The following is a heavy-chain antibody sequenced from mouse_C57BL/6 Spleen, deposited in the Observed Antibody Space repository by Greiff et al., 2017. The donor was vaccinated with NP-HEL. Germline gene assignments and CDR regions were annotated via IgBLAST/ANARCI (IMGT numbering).Heavy chain of an antibody. V-gene: IGHV1-64*01. J-gene: IGHJ2*01. CDR3: AREELLGDFDY. CDR1: GYTFTSYW. D-gene: IGHD4-1*01. CDR2: IHPNSGST. Sequence: QVQLQQPGAELVKPGASVKLSCKASGYTFTSYWMHWVKQRPGQGLEWIGMIHPNSGSTNYNEKFKSKATLTVDKSSSTAYMQLSSLTSEDSAVYYCAREELLGDFDYWGQGTTLTVSS.